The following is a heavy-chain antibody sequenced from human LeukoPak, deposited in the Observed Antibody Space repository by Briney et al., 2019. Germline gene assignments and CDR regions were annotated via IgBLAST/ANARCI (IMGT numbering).Heavy chain of an antibody. V-gene: IGHV3-33*01. Sequence: PGGSLRLSCGASAFTFSGYGMHWVRQAPGKGLEWVAVIWYDGSNKYYADSVKGRFAISRDNSKNMLYLQMNSLRAEDTAVYYCARGQGLAQTNYYYGLDVWGQGTTVTVSS. CDR1: AFTFSGYG. CDR2: IWYDGSNK. D-gene: IGHD1-14*01. J-gene: IGHJ6*02. CDR3: ARGQGLAQTNYYYGLDV.